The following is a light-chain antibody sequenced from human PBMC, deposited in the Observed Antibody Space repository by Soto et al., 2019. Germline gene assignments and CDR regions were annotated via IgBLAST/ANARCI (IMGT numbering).Light chain of an antibody. CDR1: SSDVGDSNY. J-gene: IGLJ1*01. CDR3: SSYAGSNNLYV. CDR2: EVS. V-gene: IGLV2-8*01. Sequence: QSVLTQPPSASGSPGQSVTISCTGTSSDVGDSNYVSWYQQHPGRAPKLMIYEVSKRPSGVPDRFSGSKSGNTASLTVSGLQAEDEADYYCSSYAGSNNLYVFGTGTKLTVL.